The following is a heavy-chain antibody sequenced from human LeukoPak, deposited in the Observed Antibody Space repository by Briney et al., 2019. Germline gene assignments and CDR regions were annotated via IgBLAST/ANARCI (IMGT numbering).Heavy chain of an antibody. CDR3: ARVRYSSFDF. Sequence: SETLSLTCAVEGGTFTGYYWIWIRQSPEKGLEWVGEINHRGSTNYNPTFKSRVSLSVDSARTQFSLRLHSLTAADSAMYYCARVRYSSFDFWGKGILVTVSS. J-gene: IGHJ4*01. CDR1: GGTFTGYY. V-gene: IGHV4-34*01. D-gene: IGHD5-18*01. CDR2: INHRGST.